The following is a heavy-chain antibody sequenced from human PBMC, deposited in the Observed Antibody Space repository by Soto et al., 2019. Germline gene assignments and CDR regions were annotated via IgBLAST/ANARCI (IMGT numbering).Heavy chain of an antibody. V-gene: IGHV1-58*01. J-gene: IGHJ4*02. Sequence: SVKVSCKASGFTFTSSAVQGVRQARGQRLEWIGWIVVGSGNTNYAQKFQERVTITRDMSTSTAYMELSSLRSEDTAVYYCAADLYDYYDSSGYYPYWGQGTLVTVSS. D-gene: IGHD3-22*01. CDR1: GFTFTSSA. CDR2: IVVGSGNT. CDR3: AADLYDYYDSSGYYPY.